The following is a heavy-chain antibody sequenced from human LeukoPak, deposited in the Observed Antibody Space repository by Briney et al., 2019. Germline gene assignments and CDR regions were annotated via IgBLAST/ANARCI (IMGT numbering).Heavy chain of an antibody. D-gene: IGHD6-13*01. CDR2: ISWNSGSI. CDR3: AKDRGIAAAGTGY. J-gene: IGHJ4*02. Sequence: SGGSLRLSCAASGFTFDDYAMHWVRHAPGKGLEWVSGISWNSGSIGYADSVKGRFTISRDNAKNSPYLQMNSLRAEDTALYYCAKDRGIAAAGTGYWGQGTLVTVSS. V-gene: IGHV3-9*01. CDR1: GFTFDDYA.